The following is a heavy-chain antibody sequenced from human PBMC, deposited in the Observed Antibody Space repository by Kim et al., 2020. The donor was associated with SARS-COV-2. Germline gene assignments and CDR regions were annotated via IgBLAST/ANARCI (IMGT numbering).Heavy chain of an antibody. J-gene: IGHJ5*02. V-gene: IGHV3-30*04. Sequence: GGSLRLSCAASGFTFSSYAMHWVRQAPGKGLEWVAVISYDGSNKYYADSVKGRFTISRDNSKNTLYLQMNSLRAEDTAVYYCARGGDVVAALRGSGDWFDPWGQGTLVTVSS. CDR3: ARGGDVVAALRGSGDWFDP. CDR2: ISYDGSNK. D-gene: IGHD2-15*01. CDR1: GFTFSSYA.